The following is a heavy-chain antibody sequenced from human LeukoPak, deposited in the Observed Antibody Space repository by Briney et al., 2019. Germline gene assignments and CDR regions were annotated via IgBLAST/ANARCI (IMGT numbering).Heavy chain of an antibody. J-gene: IGHJ4*02. V-gene: IGHV4-34*01. CDR3: ARDSYYYDSSGLNPFDY. CDR1: GGSFSGYY. CDR2: INHSGST. D-gene: IGHD3-22*01. Sequence: SETLSLTCAVYGGSFSGYYWSWIRQPPGKGLEWIGEINHSGSTNYNPSLKSRVTMSVDTSKNQFSLKLSSVTAADTAVYYCARDSYYYDSSGLNPFDYWGQGTLVTVSS.